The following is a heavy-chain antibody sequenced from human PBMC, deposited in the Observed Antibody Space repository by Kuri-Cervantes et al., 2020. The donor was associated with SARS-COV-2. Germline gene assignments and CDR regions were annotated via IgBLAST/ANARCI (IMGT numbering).Heavy chain of an antibody. Sequence: SETLSLTCTVSGGSISRGDFYWGWIRQSPGKGLEWLGYFYDSETTYFNPSLEGRASISADTSKNQFSLKLNSVTAADTAVYFCARGRCPQTNCYLRPFFDNWGRGVLVTVSS. V-gene: IGHV4-30-4*08. CDR1: GGSISRGDFY. J-gene: IGHJ4*02. D-gene: IGHD2-2*01. CDR2: FYDSETT. CDR3: ARGRCPQTNCYLRPFFDN.